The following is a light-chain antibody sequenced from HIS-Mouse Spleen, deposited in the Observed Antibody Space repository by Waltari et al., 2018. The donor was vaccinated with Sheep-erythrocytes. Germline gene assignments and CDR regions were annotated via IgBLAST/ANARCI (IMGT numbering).Light chain of an antibody. Sequence: QSALTQPASVSGSPGQSITISCTGTSSDVGGYNYVSWYPQHPGKAPKLLIYEVSNRPSGVSNRFSGSKSGNTASLTISGLQAEDEADYYCCSYAGSSTPWGFGGGTKLTVL. V-gene: IGLV2-14*01. CDR3: CSYAGSSTPWG. CDR1: SSDVGGYNY. CDR2: EVS. J-gene: IGLJ3*02.